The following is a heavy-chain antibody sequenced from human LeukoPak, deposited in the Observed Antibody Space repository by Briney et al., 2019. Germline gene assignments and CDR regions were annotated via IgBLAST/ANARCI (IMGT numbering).Heavy chain of an antibody. J-gene: IGHJ4*02. CDR3: ARLYYSSSSGVGYFDY. Sequence: PSETLSLTCTVSGGCISSYYWSWIRQPPGKGLEWIGYIYYSGSTNYNPSLKSRVTISVDTSKNQFSLKLSSVTAADTAVYYCARLYYSSSSGVGYFDYWGQGTLVTVSS. CDR1: GGCISSYY. CDR2: IYYSGST. V-gene: IGHV4-59*08. D-gene: IGHD6-6*01.